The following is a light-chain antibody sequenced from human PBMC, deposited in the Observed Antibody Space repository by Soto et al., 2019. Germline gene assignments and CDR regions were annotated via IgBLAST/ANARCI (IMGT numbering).Light chain of an antibody. CDR3: SSYTSSISYV. V-gene: IGLV2-14*03. J-gene: IGLJ1*01. Sequence: QSALTQPASVSGSPGQSITISCTGTSSDVGGYNYVSWYQSHPGEAPKLIIYDVSNRPSGVSDRFSGSKSGNTASLTISGLQAEDEADYYCSSYTSSISYVFGPGTKVTVL. CDR2: DVS. CDR1: SSDVGGYNY.